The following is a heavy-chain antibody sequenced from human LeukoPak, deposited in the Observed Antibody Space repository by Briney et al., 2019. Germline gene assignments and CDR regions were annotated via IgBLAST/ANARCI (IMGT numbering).Heavy chain of an antibody. Sequence: PGGSLRLSCAASGFTFSSYAMNWVRQAPGKGLEWVSYIGPSSSTIYYADSVRGRFTISRDNAKNSLNLQMNSLRAEDTAVYYCARVTGYSGYRPFDYWGQGTLVTVSS. CDR3: ARVTGYSGYRPFDY. CDR1: GFTFSSYA. CDR2: IGPSSSTI. J-gene: IGHJ4*02. D-gene: IGHD5-12*01. V-gene: IGHV3-48*01.